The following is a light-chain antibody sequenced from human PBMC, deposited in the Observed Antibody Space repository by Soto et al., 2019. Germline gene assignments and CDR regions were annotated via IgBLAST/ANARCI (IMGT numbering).Light chain of an antibody. Sequence: DIQMTQSPSSLSASVGDRVTITCRASQSISSYLNWYQQKPGEAPKLLIYAASSLQSGVPSRFSGSGSATGFTLTISSLQPEDFATYYCQQSYRTPLTFGGGTKVEIE. CDR1: QSISSY. J-gene: IGKJ4*01. CDR3: QQSYRTPLT. V-gene: IGKV1-39*01. CDR2: AAS.